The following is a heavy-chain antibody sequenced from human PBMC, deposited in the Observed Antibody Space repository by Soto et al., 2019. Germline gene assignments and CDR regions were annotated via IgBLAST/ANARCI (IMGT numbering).Heavy chain of an antibody. CDR1: GLTFTNYA. J-gene: IGHJ4*02. CDR3: AKGPVATIPPRVDF. Sequence: EVQLLESGGGFVQPGGSLRLSCAASGLTFTNYAMAWVRQAPGKGLEWVSAISGSGDTTHYSDSVRGRFTISRDSSKNTLYLQMNSLRVEDTAVYYCAKGPVATIPPRVDFWGQGTLVTVSS. D-gene: IGHD5-12*01. CDR2: ISGSGDTT. V-gene: IGHV3-23*01.